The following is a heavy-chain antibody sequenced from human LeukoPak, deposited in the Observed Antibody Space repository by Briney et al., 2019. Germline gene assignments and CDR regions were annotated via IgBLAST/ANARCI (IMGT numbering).Heavy chain of an antibody. D-gene: IGHD3-10*01. CDR3: ARGALEGVAFDI. J-gene: IGHJ3*02. CDR2: ISSSSSYI. V-gene: IGHV3-21*01. CDR1: GFTFSSYS. Sequence: NPGGSLRLSCASSGFTFSSYSMNWVRQAPGKGLEWVSSISSSSSYIYYADSVKGRFTISRDNAKNSLYLQMNSLRAEDTAVHYCARGALEGVAFDIWGQGTMVTVSS.